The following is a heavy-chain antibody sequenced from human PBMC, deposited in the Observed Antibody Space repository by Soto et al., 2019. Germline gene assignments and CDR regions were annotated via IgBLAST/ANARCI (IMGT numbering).Heavy chain of an antibody. CDR2: IKQDGSEK. Sequence: EVQLVESGGGLVQPGGSLRLSCAASGFTFSSYWMSWVRQAPGKGLEWVANIKQDGSEKYYVDSVKGRFTISRDNAKNSLYLQMNSLRAEDTAVYYCARDVPYYDILTGRNWYFDLWGRGTLVTVSS. V-gene: IGHV3-7*04. CDR3: ARDVPYYDILTGRNWYFDL. CDR1: GFTFSSYW. J-gene: IGHJ2*01. D-gene: IGHD3-9*01.